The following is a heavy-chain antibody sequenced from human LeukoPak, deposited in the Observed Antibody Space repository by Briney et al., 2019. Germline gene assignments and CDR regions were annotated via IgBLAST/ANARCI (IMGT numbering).Heavy chain of an antibody. CDR1: GGSISSGSYY. CDR3: ARPLHYGSGSSWYFDL. J-gene: IGHJ2*01. CDR2: IYTSGST. V-gene: IGHV4-61*02. D-gene: IGHD3-10*01. Sequence: SETLSLTCTVSGGSISSGSYYWSWIRQPAGKGLEWIGRIYTSGSTNYNPSLKSRVTISVDTSKNQLSVKLGSVTAADTAVYYCARPLHYGSGSSWYFDLWGRGTMVTVSS.